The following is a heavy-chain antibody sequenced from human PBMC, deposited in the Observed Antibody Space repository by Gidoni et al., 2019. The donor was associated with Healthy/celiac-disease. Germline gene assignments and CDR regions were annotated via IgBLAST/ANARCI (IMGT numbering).Heavy chain of an antibody. CDR1: GGSFSGYY. CDR2: NNHSGST. D-gene: IGHD2-15*01. Sequence: QVQLQQWGAGLLKPSETLSLTCAAYGGSFSGYYLSWIRQPPGKGLGWSGENNHSGSTNYNPSLKSLVTISVDTSKNKCSLKLSSVTAADTAVYYCARRRGYCSGGSCDPHYYYDYRDVWGKGTTGTVSS. CDR3: ARRRGYCSGGSCDPHYYYDYRDV. V-gene: IGHV4-34*01. J-gene: IGHJ6*03.